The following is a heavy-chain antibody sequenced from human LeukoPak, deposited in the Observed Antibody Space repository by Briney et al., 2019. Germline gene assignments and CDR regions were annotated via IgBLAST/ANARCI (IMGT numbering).Heavy chain of an antibody. CDR2: ISAYNGNT. J-gene: IGHJ3*02. CDR3: ARPKYNYDSSGYYSDAFDI. Sequence: ASVKVSCKASGYTFTSYGISWVRQAPGQGLEWMGWISAYNGNTNYAQKLQGRVTMTTDTSTSTAYMELRSLRSDDTAVYYCARPKYNYDSSGYYSDAFDIWGQGTMVTVSS. CDR1: GYTFTSYG. V-gene: IGHV1-18*01. D-gene: IGHD3-22*01.